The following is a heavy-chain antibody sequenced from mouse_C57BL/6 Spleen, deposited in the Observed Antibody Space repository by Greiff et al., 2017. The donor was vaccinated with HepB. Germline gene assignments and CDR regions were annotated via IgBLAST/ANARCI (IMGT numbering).Heavy chain of an antibody. J-gene: IGHJ4*01. D-gene: IGHD2-1*01. V-gene: IGHV2-5*01. CDR3: AISTMPSPDGDAMDY. CDR2: IWRGGST. Sequence: QVQLKESGPGLVQPSQSLSITCTVSGFSLTSYGVHWVRQSPGKGLEWLGVIWRGGSTDYNAAFMSRLSITKDNSKSQVFFKMNSLQADDTAIYYCAISTMPSPDGDAMDYWGQGTSVTVSS. CDR1: GFSLTSYG.